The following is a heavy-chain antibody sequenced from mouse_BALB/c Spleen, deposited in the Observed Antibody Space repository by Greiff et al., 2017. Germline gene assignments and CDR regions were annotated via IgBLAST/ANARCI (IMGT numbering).Heavy chain of an antibody. CDR2: IRNKANGYTT. Sequence: DVKLVESGGGLVQPGGSLRLSCATSGFTFTAYYMSWVRQPPGKALEWLGFIRNKANGYTTEYSASVKGRFTISRDNSQSILYLQMNTLRAEDSATYYCARGGNYVHYYAMDYWGQGTSVTVSS. CDR1: GFTFTAYY. V-gene: IGHV7-3*02. CDR3: ARGGNYVHYYAMDY. D-gene: IGHD2-1*01. J-gene: IGHJ4*01.